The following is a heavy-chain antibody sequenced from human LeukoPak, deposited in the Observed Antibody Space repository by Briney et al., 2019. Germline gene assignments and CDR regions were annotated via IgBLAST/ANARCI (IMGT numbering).Heavy chain of an antibody. Sequence: GGSLRLSCAASGFSYTIFWMSWVRQAPGRGLEWVATIKGDGSEKYYVDSVKGRFTISRDNAKNSLYLQMNSLRAEDTAVYYCARVGWSTGDHWGQGSLVTVSS. CDR2: IKGDGSEK. J-gene: IGHJ4*02. D-gene: IGHD5/OR15-5a*01. CDR1: GFSYTIFW. CDR3: ARVGWSTGDH. V-gene: IGHV3-7*01.